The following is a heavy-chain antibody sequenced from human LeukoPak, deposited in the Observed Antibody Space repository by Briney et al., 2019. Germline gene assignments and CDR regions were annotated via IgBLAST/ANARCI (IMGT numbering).Heavy chain of an antibody. J-gene: IGHJ3*02. D-gene: IGHD3-16*01. CDR2: IGTAGDT. CDR3: ARAGDLGDAFDI. Sequence: GGSLRLSCAASGFTFSSYDMHWVRQATGKGLEWVSAIGTAGDTYYPGSVKGRFTISRENAKNSLYLQMNSLRAGDTAVYYCARAGDLGDAFDIWGQGTMVTVSS. V-gene: IGHV3-13*01. CDR1: GFTFSSYD.